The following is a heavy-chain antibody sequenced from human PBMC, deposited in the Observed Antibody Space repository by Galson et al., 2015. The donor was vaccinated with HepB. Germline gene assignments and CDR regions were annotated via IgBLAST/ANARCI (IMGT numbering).Heavy chain of an antibody. V-gene: IGHV3-11*06. J-gene: IGHJ4*02. Sequence: SLRLSCAASGFTFRDYYMSWIRQTPGKGLEWLSYISGSSGTYTNYADSVKGRLTISRVNAENSLYLQMSSLRAEDTAVYYCARVADSHYGDHTHFDSWGQGTLVTVSS. CDR3: ARVADSHYGDHTHFDS. D-gene: IGHD4-17*01. CDR1: GFTFRDYY. CDR2: ISGSSGTYT.